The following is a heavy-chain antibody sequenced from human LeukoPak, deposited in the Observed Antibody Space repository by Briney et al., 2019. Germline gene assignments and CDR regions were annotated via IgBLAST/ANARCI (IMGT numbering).Heavy chain of an antibody. CDR3: ARFKQRSGGSWTYFDY. D-gene: IGHD2-15*01. V-gene: IGHV4-59*08. CDR1: GGSISSYY. J-gene: IGHJ4*02. Sequence: SETLSLTCTVSGGSISSYYWSWIRQPPGKGLEWIGYIYYSGSTNYNPSLKSRVTKSVDTSKNQFSLKLGSVTAADTAVYYCARFKQRSGGSWTYFDYWGQGTLVTVSS. CDR2: IYYSGST.